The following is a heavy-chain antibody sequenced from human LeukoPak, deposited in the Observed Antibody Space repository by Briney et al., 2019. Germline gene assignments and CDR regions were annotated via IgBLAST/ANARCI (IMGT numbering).Heavy chain of an antibody. D-gene: IGHD1-14*01. CDR3: ARGFNRGFDP. V-gene: IGHV3-53*01. Sequence: GGSLRLSCVASGLTVSSNYMRWVRQAPGKGLEWVSVIYTGGTTYYADSVKGRFTFSRDNSKNTLYLQMDSLRAEDTAVYYCARGFNRGFDPWGQGTLVTVSS. CDR2: IYTGGTT. J-gene: IGHJ5*02. CDR1: GLTVSSNY.